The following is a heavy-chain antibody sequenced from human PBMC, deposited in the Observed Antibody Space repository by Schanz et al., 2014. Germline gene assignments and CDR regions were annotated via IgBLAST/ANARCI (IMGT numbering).Heavy chain of an antibody. CDR3: AKCIGWYGRCAFDI. Sequence: VQLVESGGGLVKPGGSLRLSCAASGFIFNDYYMNWIRQAPGKGLEWVSIMFPGGNTYYADSVKGRFTISRDNSNNTMYLQMNSLIAEDTAVYYCAKCIGWYGRCAFDIWGQGTMVTVSS. CDR1: GFIFNDYY. V-gene: IGHV3-66*01. D-gene: IGHD6-19*01. CDR2: MFPGGNT. J-gene: IGHJ3*02.